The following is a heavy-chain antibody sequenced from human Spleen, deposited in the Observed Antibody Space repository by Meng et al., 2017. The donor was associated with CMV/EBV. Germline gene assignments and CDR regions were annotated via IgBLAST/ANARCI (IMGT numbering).Heavy chain of an antibody. CDR3: ARLVWFTGRSTSFDD. J-gene: IGHJ4*02. CDR2: INHSGST. V-gene: IGHV4-34*01. Sequence: GSLRLSCTVYGGSFSAHYWSWFRQPPGKGLEWIGEINHSGSTNYNPSLKSRVTISVDTSKNQFSLKLSSVTAADTAVYYCARLVWFTGRSTSFDDWGQGALVTVSS. CDR1: GGSFSAHY. D-gene: IGHD2-2*01.